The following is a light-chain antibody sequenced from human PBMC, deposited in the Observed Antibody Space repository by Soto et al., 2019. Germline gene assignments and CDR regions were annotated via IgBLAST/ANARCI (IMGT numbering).Light chain of an antibody. CDR3: TSFTTNRIWV. CDR1: SSDVGIYNY. J-gene: IGLJ3*02. V-gene: IGLV2-14*01. Sequence: QSALTQPASVSGSPGQSITISCTGTSSDVGIYNYVSWYQQHPGKAPKLIICEVYNRPSGVSNRFSGSKSGNTASLTISGLRAEDEADYYCTSFTTNRIWVFGGGTKVTVL. CDR2: EVY.